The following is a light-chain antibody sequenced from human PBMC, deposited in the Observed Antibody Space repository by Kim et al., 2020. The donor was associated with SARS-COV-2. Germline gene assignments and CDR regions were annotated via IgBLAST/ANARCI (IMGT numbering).Light chain of an antibody. J-gene: IGLJ2*01. V-gene: IGLV2-8*01. CDR3: SSYAGSNNLV. CDR1: SSDVGGYNY. CDR2: EVN. Sequence: LTQPPSASGSPGQSVTISCTGTSSDVGGYNYVSWYQQHPGKAPKLMIYEVNKRPSGVPDRFSGSKSGNTASLTVSGLQAEDEADYYCSSYAGSNNLVFGGGTQLTVL.